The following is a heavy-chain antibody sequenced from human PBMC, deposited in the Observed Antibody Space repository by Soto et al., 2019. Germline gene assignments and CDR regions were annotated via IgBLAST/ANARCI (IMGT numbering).Heavy chain of an antibody. Sequence: GGSLRLSCAASGFTFSSYAMSWVRQAPGKGLEWVSAISGSGGSTYYADSVKGRFTISRDNSKNTLYLQMNSLRAEDTAVYYCAKASITMVRGVMNSLFDYWGQGTLVTVSS. CDR2: ISGSGGST. J-gene: IGHJ4*02. CDR1: GFTFSSYA. CDR3: AKASITMVRGVMNSLFDY. V-gene: IGHV3-23*01. D-gene: IGHD3-10*01.